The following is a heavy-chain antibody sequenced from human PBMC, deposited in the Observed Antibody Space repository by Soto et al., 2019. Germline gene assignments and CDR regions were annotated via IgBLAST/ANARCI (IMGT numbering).Heavy chain of an antibody. V-gene: IGHV4-61*01. CDR3: ARGRVVGGRNFSY. CDR1: CGSVSSENYY. D-gene: IGHD1-26*01. CDR2: IYYTGAT. Sequence: PSETLSLTCTVSCGSVSSENYYWNWIRQPPGKGLEWIGYIYYTGATNYNSSLKSRVTISSDTSKNEFSLKLTSVTAADTAMYYGARGRVVGGRNFSYWGQGILVTVSS. J-gene: IGHJ4*02.